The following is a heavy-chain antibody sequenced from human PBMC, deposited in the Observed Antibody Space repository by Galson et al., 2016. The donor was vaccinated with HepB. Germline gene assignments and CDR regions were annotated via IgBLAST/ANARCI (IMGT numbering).Heavy chain of an antibody. CDR1: GDSVSRGSYY. J-gene: IGHJ4*02. Sequence: SETLSLTCTVSGDSVSRGSYYWSWIRQSPGKGLEWIGYIYFNGGTNYNPSLKSRVTISVDKSMNQFFLNLRSVTVADTAVYYCARDMGLDAASFAFDYWGQGTLVSVSS. D-gene: IGHD5-18*01. CDR2: IYFNGGT. V-gene: IGHV4-61*01. CDR3: ARDMGLDAASFAFDY.